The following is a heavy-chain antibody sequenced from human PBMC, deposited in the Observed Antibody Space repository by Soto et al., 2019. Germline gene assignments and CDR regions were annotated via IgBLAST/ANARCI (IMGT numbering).Heavy chain of an antibody. Sequence: EVQLVESGGGLVQPGGSLRLSCAASGFTVSNNYMSWVRQAPGKGLEWVSLIYSGGVTHYADSVRGRFTISRDNSRNTLYLQMNSLRADDTAVYYCAKRGTTVTTSLWYWGQGTLVTVSS. CDR2: IYSGGVT. CDR1: GFTVSNNY. V-gene: IGHV3-66*01. CDR3: AKRGTTVTTSLWY. J-gene: IGHJ4*02. D-gene: IGHD4-17*01.